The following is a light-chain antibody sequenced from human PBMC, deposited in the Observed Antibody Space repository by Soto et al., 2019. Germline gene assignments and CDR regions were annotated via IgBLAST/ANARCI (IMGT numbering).Light chain of an antibody. J-gene: IGLJ3*02. Sequence: QSALTQPASVSGSPGQSITIYCTGTSSDVGYYNYVSWYQHHPGKAPKLMIYEVTNRPSGVSNRFSGSKSGNTASLTISGLQAEDEGDYYCSSYTTAYTQVFGGGTKLTVL. V-gene: IGLV2-14*01. CDR2: EVT. CDR3: SSYTTAYTQV. CDR1: SSDVGYYNY.